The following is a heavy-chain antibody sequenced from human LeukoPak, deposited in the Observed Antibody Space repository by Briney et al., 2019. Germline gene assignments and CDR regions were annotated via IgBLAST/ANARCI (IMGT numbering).Heavy chain of an antibody. J-gene: IGHJ3*02. CDR2: TYYRSKWYS. D-gene: IGHD3-3*01. V-gene: IGHV6-1*01. CDR1: GDSVSSNTTG. CDR3: ARGGGAFDI. Sequence: SQTLSLTCAISGDSVSSNTTGWNWIRLSPSRGLEWLGRTYYRSKWYSDYAVSVKSRITINPDTSKNQFSLQLNSVTPEDTAVYYCARGGGAFDIWDQGTVVTVSS.